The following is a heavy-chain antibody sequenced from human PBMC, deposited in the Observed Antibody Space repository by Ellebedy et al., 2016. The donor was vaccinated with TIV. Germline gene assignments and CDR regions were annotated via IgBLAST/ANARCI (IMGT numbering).Heavy chain of an antibody. J-gene: IGHJ4*02. CDR1: GASVRRGNYY. D-gene: IGHD3-9*01. CDR2: IFTSGST. V-gene: IGHV4-61*01. CDR3: ARDDILTGYYSFDY. Sequence: MPSETLSLTCPLPGASVRRGNYYCTCIRQPPGMGLEWIGYIFTSGSTNYNASLESRVTISVDTSKNQFSLTLNSVTAADTAVYYCARDDILTGYYSFDYWGPGTLVTVSS.